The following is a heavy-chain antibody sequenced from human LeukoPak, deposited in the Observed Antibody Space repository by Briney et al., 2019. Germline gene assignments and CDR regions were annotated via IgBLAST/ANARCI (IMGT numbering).Heavy chain of an antibody. CDR2: IYYSGST. Sequence: SETLSLTCTVSGGSISSYYWSWIRQPPGKGLEWIGYIYYSGSTNYNPSLKSRVTISVDTSKNQFSLKLSSVTAADTAVYYCARYGGNSLWYFDYWGQGTLVTVSS. V-gene: IGHV4-59*08. D-gene: IGHD4-23*01. J-gene: IGHJ4*02. CDR1: GGSISSYY. CDR3: ARYGGNSLWYFDY.